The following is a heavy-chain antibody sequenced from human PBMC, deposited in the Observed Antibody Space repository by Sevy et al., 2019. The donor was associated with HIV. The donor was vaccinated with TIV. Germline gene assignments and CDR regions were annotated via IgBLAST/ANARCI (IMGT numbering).Heavy chain of an antibody. CDR1: GDSISSSSYY. V-gene: IGHV4-39*01. D-gene: IGHD3-3*01. CDR2: ISYSGNT. CDR3: ARSNPYYDFWSGYMTSGYFDF. J-gene: IGHJ4*02. Sequence: SETLSLTCIVSGDSISSSSYYWGWIRQPPGKGLEWIASISYSGNTNYNPSLKSRTTMSIDTSKNQFFLTLNSVTAPDAAVYYCARSNPYYDFWSGYMTSGYFDFWGPGTLVTVSS.